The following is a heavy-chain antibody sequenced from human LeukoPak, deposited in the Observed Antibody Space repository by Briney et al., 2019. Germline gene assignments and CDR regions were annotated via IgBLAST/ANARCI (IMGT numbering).Heavy chain of an antibody. D-gene: IGHD5-18*01. J-gene: IGHJ4*02. Sequence: SGGSLRLSCAASGFTFSSYGMHWVRQAPGKGLEWVAVMWYDGSNKYYADSVKGRFTISRDNSKNTLYLQMNSLRAEDTAVYYCARGYSYGHGGFDYWGQGTLVTVSS. CDR3: ARGYSYGHGGFDY. V-gene: IGHV3-33*01. CDR2: MWYDGSNK. CDR1: GFTFSSYG.